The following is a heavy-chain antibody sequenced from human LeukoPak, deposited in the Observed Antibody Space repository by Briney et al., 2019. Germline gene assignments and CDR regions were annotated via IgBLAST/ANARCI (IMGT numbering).Heavy chain of an antibody. CDR3: ARGLASGYPPIPFDY. CDR1: GGSVISSSDL. J-gene: IGHJ4*02. V-gene: IGHV4-39*07. CDR2: IIDTGST. D-gene: IGHD3-3*01. Sequence: SETLSLTCTVSGGSVISSSDLWVWIRQPPGKGLEWIGEIIDTGSTKYNSSLKSRVTISVDTSKNEFSLNLTSVTAADTAVYYCARGLASGYPPIPFDYWGQGTLVTVSS.